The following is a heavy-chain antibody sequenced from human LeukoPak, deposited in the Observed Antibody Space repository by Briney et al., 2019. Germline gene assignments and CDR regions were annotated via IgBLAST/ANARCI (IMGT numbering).Heavy chain of an antibody. J-gene: IGHJ4*02. V-gene: IGHV3-30*02. Sequence: GGSLRLSCAASGFTFSSYGMHWVRQAPGKGLEWVAFISYDGSNKYYADSVKGRFTISRDNSKSTLYLQMNSLRAEDTAVYYCAKWGTTLDYWGQGTLVTVSS. CDR2: ISYDGSNK. D-gene: IGHD3-16*01. CDR3: AKWGTTLDY. CDR1: GFTFSSYG.